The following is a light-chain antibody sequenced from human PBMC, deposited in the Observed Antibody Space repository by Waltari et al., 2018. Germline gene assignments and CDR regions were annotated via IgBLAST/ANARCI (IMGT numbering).Light chain of an antibody. Sequence: QSALTQPASVSGSPGQSITISCTGTTSDVGSYNLVSWYQQHPGNAPKLMIYDVSKRPSGVFKRVSGSKSGNTASLTCSGLQAEDEAAYYCCSYAGSSTNWVFGGGTKLTVL. J-gene: IGLJ3*02. V-gene: IGLV2-23*02. CDR2: DVS. CDR3: CSYAGSSTNWV. CDR1: TSDVGSYNL.